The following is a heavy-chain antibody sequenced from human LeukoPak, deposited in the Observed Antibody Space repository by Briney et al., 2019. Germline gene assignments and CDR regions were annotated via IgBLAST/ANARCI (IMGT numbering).Heavy chain of an antibody. D-gene: IGHD2-2*01. Sequence: PGGSLRLSCAASGFTFSSYAMSWVRQAPGKGLEWVSAISGSGGSTYYADSVKGRFTISRDNSKNTLYLQMNSLRAEDTAVYYCAKDYCSSTSCHYYYGMDVWGKGTTVTVSS. V-gene: IGHV3-23*01. CDR1: GFTFSSYA. CDR3: AKDYCSSTSCHYYYGMDV. J-gene: IGHJ6*04. CDR2: ISGSGGST.